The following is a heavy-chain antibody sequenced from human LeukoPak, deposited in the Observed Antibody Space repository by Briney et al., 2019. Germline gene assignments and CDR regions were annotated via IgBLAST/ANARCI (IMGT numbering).Heavy chain of an antibody. Sequence: KSSETLSLTCTVSGGSLTRGGYYWSWVRQHPGKGLEWIGYIYYSGSTYYNPSLKSRVTISVDTSKNQFSLKLSSVTAADTAVYYCARGGSYLAFDYWGQGTLVTVSS. CDR3: ARGGSYLAFDY. V-gene: IGHV4-31*03. J-gene: IGHJ4*02. CDR1: GGSLTRGGYY. D-gene: IGHD3-16*02. CDR2: IYYSGST.